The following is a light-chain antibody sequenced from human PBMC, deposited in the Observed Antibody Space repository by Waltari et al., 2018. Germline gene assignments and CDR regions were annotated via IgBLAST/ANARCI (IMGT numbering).Light chain of an antibody. V-gene: IGLV1-51*01. CDR3: GTWDTSLSKV. CDR1: SSNIGHNY. Sequence: QSVLTQPPSVSAAPGQKVTISCSGTSSNIGHNYVYWYQHFPGTAPKLLIYDNNKRPSGIPDRFSGAKSGTSAALVITGLQTGDEADYYCGTWDTSLSKVFGGGTKLTVL. J-gene: IGLJ2*01. CDR2: DNN.